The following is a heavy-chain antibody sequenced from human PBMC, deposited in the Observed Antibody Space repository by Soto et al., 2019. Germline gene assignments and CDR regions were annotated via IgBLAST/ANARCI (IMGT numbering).Heavy chain of an antibody. CDR3: ARDDAFGNENAFDL. Sequence: HPGGSLRLSCAVSGFSFRTYGFHWVRQPPGKGLEWVAVISPKGHSDSVEGRFTISRDNSKDTLYLQMNNLRAEDTAVYYCARDDAFGNENAFDLWGRGTMVTVSS. V-gene: IGHV3-33*01. CDR2: ISPK. J-gene: IGHJ3*01. CDR1: GFSFRTYG. D-gene: IGHD1-1*01.